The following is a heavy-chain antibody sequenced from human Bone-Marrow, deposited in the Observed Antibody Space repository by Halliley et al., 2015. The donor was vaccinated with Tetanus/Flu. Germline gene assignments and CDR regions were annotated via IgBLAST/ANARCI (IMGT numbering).Heavy chain of an antibody. CDR3: AKGRHYSDTTGYAN. CDR2: MSGSA. Sequence: EWVSGMSGSAYYADSVKGLFTTSRDNSKNTLYLQMNSLRAEDTAIYYCAKGRHYSDTTGYANWGQGTLVTVSS. D-gene: IGHD3-22*01. J-gene: IGHJ4*02. V-gene: IGHV3-23*01.